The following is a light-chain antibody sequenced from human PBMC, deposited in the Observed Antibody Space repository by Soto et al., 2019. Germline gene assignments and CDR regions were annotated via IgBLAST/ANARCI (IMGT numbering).Light chain of an antibody. CDR3: QPYASYPWT. V-gene: IGKV1-5*01. CDR2: DAS. J-gene: IGKJ1*01. CDR1: QSISNW. Sequence: DIQMTQSPSTLSASVGDRVTLSCRASQSISNWLAWYHHKPGKAPRLLIYDASSLESGVPSRFSGSGSGTEFTLTISSLQPDDLATYYCQPYASYPWTFGQGTKVEIK.